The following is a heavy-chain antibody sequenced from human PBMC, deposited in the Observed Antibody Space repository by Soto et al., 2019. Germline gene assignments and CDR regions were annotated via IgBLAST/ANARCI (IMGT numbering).Heavy chain of an antibody. CDR3: ARAYGSGSPFDY. CDR1: GFTVSSNY. CDR2: IYIGGST. V-gene: IGHV3-66*01. J-gene: IGHJ4*02. D-gene: IGHD3-10*01. Sequence: GGSLRLSCAASGFTVSSNYMSWVRQAPGKGLEWVSVIYIGGSTYYADSVKGRFTISRDNSKNTLYLQMNSLRDEDTVVYYCARAYGSGSPFDYWGQGTLVTVSS.